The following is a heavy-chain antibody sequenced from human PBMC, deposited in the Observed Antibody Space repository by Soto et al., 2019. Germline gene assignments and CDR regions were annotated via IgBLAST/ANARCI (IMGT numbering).Heavy chain of an antibody. V-gene: IGHV4-61*01. CDR3: AGGGASYGPFDY. D-gene: IGHD1-26*01. CDR1: GGSVNSGSYY. Sequence: SETLSLTCTVSGGSVNSGSYYWSWIRQPPGKGLEWIGYIYYSGSTNHNPSLKSRVTMSLDTSKNQFSLKLNSVTAADTALYFGAGGGASYGPFDYWGQGTLVTAPQ. CDR2: IYYSGST. J-gene: IGHJ4*02.